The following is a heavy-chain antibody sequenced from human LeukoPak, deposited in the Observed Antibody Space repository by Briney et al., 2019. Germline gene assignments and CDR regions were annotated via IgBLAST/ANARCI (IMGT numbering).Heavy chain of an antibody. V-gene: IGHV1-46*01. D-gene: IGHD3-22*01. Sequence: ASVKVSCKASGYPFTSYYMHWVRQAPGQGLEWMGISNPSGGSTSYAQKFQGRVTMTRDTSTSTAYMELSSLRSEDTAVYYCASERGTYYYDSSGYYYPYYWGQGTLVTVSS. CDR1: GYPFTSYY. J-gene: IGHJ4*02. CDR2: SNPSGGST. CDR3: ASERGTYYYDSSGYYYPYY.